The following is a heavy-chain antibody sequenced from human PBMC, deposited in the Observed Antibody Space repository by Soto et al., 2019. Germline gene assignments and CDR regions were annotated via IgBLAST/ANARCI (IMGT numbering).Heavy chain of an antibody. CDR1: GSTSTSYD. V-gene: IGHV1-8*01. Sequence: QVQLVQSGAEVKQPGASVKVSCKASGSTSTSYDINWVRQATGQGLEWMGWMNPNSGNTGYAQKFQGRVTMTRNTSISTAYMELSSLRSEDTAVYYCARCSMVRPYYYGMDVWGQGTTVTVSS. J-gene: IGHJ6*02. CDR2: MNPNSGNT. CDR3: ARCSMVRPYYYGMDV. D-gene: IGHD3-10*01.